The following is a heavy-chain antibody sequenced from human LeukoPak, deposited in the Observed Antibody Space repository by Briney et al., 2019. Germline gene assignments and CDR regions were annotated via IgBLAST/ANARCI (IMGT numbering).Heavy chain of an antibody. CDR2: ISAYNGNT. J-gene: IGHJ4*02. CDR1: GYTFTSYG. Sequence: ASVKVSCKASGYTFTSYGISWVRQAPGQGLEWMAWISAYNGNTNYAQKLQGRVTMTTDTSTSTAYMELRSLRSDDTAVYYCARVSPYYDFWSGYYTDYWGQGTLVTVSS. D-gene: IGHD3-3*01. CDR3: ARVSPYYDFWSGYYTDY. V-gene: IGHV1-18*01.